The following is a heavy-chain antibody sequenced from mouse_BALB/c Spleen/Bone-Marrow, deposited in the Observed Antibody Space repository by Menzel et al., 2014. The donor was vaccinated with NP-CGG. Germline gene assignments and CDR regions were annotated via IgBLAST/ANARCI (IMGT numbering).Heavy chain of an antibody. V-gene: IGHV5-9-3*01. J-gene: IGHJ3*01. D-gene: IGHD2-4*01. CDR3: ARQYDYDGAWFAY. CDR1: GFTFSSYA. Sequence: EVQRVESGGGLVKPGGSLKLSCAASGFTFSSYAMSWVRQTPEKRLEWVATISSGGSYTYYPDSVTGRFTISRDNAKNTLYLQMSSLRSENTAMYDCARQYDYDGAWFAYWGQGTLVTVSA. CDR2: ISSGGSYT.